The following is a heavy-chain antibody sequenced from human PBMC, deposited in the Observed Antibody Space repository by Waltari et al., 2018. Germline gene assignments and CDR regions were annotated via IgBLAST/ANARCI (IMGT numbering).Heavy chain of an antibody. CDR1: GFTFDDYA. CDR2: ISWNSGSI. D-gene: IGHD3-22*01. J-gene: IGHJ6*02. V-gene: IGHV3-9*03. CDR3: AKGHSSGDYSAGMDV. Sequence: EVQLVESGGGLVQPGRSLRLSCAASGFTFDDYAMHWVRQAPGKGLEWVSGISWNSGSIGDADSVKGRFTISRDNAKNSLYLQMNSLRAEDMALYYCAKGHSSGDYSAGMDVWGQGTTVTVSS.